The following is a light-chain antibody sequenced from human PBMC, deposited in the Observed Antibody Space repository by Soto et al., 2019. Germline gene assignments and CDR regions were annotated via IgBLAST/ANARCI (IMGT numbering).Light chain of an antibody. Sequence: QSALTQPRSVSGSPGQSVTISCTGTSSDVGGYNYVSWYQQHPGKAPKLMIYDVSKRPSGVPDRFSGSKSGNTASLTISGLQAADEADYYCCSYVGSYARVFGGGTQLTVL. CDR2: DVS. V-gene: IGLV2-11*01. J-gene: IGLJ3*02. CDR1: SSDVGGYNY. CDR3: CSYVGSYARV.